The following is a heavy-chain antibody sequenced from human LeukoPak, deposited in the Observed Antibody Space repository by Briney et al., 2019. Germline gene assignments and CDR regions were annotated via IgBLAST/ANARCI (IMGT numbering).Heavy chain of an antibody. J-gene: IGHJ4*02. CDR2: TSLNRGSI. V-gene: IGHV3-9*01. D-gene: IGHD1-26*01. CDR3: AQEWTRRSYLFDY. Sequence: GGSLRLSCAAPRFPLDDYAMHWVPQAPGKGLGWDSGTSLNRGSIGQADSVKGRFTISRDNAKNSLDLQMNSLGAEDAALYYCAQEWTRRSYLFDYWGQGTLVTVSS. CDR1: RFPLDDYA.